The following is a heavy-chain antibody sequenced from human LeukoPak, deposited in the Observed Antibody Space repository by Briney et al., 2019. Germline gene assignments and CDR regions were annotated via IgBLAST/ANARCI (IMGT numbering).Heavy chain of an antibody. J-gene: IGHJ4*02. Sequence: PSETLSLTCTVSGGSISSSSYYWGWIRQPPGKGLEWIGSIYYSGSTYYNPSLKSRVTISVDTSKNQFSLKLSSVTAADTAVYYCARLCRQNYDFWSGYYTYFDYWGQGTLVTVSS. D-gene: IGHD3-3*01. V-gene: IGHV4-39*01. CDR1: GGSISSSSYY. CDR2: IYYSGST. CDR3: ARLCRQNYDFWSGYYTYFDY.